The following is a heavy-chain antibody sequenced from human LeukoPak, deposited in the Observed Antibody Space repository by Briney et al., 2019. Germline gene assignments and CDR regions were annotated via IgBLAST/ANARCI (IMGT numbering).Heavy chain of an antibody. D-gene: IGHD2-15*01. CDR3: ARDQCGYSHRHAFDV. Sequence: QSSETLSLTCTVSGGSVSSADFYWTWIRQLPGKGLEWIGYMYHTGSSNYNFALKSRVTISIDSSKNQFSLRLSSVTAADTAVYYCARDQCGYSHRHAFDVWGQGTMVTVSS. V-gene: IGHV4-61*08. J-gene: IGHJ3*01. CDR1: GGSVSSADFY. CDR2: MYHTGSS.